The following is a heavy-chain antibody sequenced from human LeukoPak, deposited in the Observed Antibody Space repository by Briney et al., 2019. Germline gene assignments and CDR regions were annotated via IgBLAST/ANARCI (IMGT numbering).Heavy chain of an antibody. V-gene: IGHV4-39*01. J-gene: IGHJ6*02. CDR3: EKDSHLDV. D-gene: IGHD2-15*01. CDR1: GGSISGTDLY. Sequence: SETLSLTCTVSGGSISGTDLYWGWIRQLPGKELEWIGNIHSSGNSFCNPSLKSRVTISVDTSKNQFSLKLSSVTTADTAVYYCEKDSHLDVWGQGTTVTVSS. CDR2: IHSSGNS.